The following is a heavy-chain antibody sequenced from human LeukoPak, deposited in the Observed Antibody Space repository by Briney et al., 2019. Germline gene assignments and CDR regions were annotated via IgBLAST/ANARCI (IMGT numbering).Heavy chain of an antibody. CDR2: ISYSGST. CDR3: ARLRGYCSGGSCYSFDY. CDR1: GGSINAYY. V-gene: IGHV4-59*08. Sequence: SETLSLTCTVSGGSINAYYWSWLRQPPGKGLEWIGYISYSGSTNYNPSLKTLQSRVTFSVDTSKNQFSLTLSSVTAADTAVYYCARLRGYCSGGSCYSFDYWGQGTLVTVSS. D-gene: IGHD2-15*01. J-gene: IGHJ4*02.